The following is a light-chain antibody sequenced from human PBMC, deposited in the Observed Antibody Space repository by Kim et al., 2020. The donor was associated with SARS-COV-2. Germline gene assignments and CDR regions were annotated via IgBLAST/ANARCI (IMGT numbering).Light chain of an antibody. CDR2: VAS. Sequence: PGERATLSCRASQSVSIMHVAWYQQKTRRAPRILIYVASNRANGSPDRVSGSGSGTEFTLTIRGLEPEDFAMYNCQKYISAPLTFGEGTKVDIK. V-gene: IGKV3-20*01. J-gene: IGKJ1*01. CDR3: QKYISAPLT. CDR1: QSVSIMH.